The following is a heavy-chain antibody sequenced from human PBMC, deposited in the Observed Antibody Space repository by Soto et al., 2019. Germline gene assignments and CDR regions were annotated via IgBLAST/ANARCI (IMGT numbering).Heavy chain of an antibody. CDR2: IIPIFGTA. V-gene: IGHV1-69*12. CDR3: ARGLRGGYSSGVYYYGMDV. CDR1: GGTFSTYA. J-gene: IGHJ6*02. Sequence: QVQLVQSGAEVKKPGSSVKVSCKASGGTFSTYAISWVRQAPGQGLEWMGGIIPIFGTANYAQKFQGRVTITADESTNTAYMQLSSLRSEDTAVYYCARGLRGGYSSGVYYYGMDVWGQGTTVTVSS. D-gene: IGHD2-15*01.